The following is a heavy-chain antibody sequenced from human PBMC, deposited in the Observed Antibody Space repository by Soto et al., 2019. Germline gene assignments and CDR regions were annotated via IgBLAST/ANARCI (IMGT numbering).Heavy chain of an antibody. CDR3: ARKSVVATTYYNYYFYMDV. V-gene: IGHV3-48*01. CDR2: ISSSSSTI. Sequence: GGSLRLSCAASGFTFSSYSMNWVRQAPGKGLEWVSYISSSSSTIYYADSVKGRITISRDNAKNSLYLQMNSLRAEDTAVYYCARKSVVATTYYNYYFYMDVWGKGTTVTVSS. D-gene: IGHD5-12*01. J-gene: IGHJ6*03. CDR1: GFTFSSYS.